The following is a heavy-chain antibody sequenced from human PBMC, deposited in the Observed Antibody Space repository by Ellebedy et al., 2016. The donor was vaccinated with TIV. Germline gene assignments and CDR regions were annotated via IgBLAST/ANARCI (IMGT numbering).Heavy chain of an antibody. D-gene: IGHD5/OR15-5a*01. CDR3: ANIVSVKDS. J-gene: IGHJ5*01. CDR1: GFTFSRYI. V-gene: IGHV3-23*01. CDR2: ITGTGIMT. Sequence: GESLKISCAAPGFTFSRYIMTWVRQAPGKGLEWVADITGTGIMTYYADSVKGRFTVSRDNSNETLFLQMKNLRAEDTAIYYCANIVSVKDSWGQGTLVTVSS.